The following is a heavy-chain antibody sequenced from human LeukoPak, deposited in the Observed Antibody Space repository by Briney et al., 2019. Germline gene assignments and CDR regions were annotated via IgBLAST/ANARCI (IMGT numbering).Heavy chain of an antibody. CDR2: INPSGGST. V-gene: IGHV1-46*03. Sequence: SVKVSCKASGYTFTSYYMHWVRQAPGQGLEWMGIINPSGGSTSYAQKFQGRVTMTRDTSTSTVYMELSSLRSEDTAVYYCARDLYCSSTSCYLFDYWGQGTLVTVSS. CDR1: GYTFTSYY. CDR3: ARDLYCSSTSCYLFDY. J-gene: IGHJ4*02. D-gene: IGHD2-2*01.